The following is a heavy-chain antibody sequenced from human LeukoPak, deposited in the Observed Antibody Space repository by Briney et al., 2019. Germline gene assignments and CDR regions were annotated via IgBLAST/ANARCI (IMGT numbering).Heavy chain of an antibody. CDR3: AKDSGSKQQPNWFDP. J-gene: IGHJ5*02. V-gene: IGHV3-23*01. Sequence: GGSLRLSCAASGFTFSSYAMSWVRQAPGKGLEWVSAISGSGGSTFYADSVKGRFTISRDNSKNTLYLQMNSLRAEDTAVYYCAKDSGSKQQPNWFDPWGQGTLVTVSS. D-gene: IGHD6-13*01. CDR1: GFTFSSYA. CDR2: ISGSGGST.